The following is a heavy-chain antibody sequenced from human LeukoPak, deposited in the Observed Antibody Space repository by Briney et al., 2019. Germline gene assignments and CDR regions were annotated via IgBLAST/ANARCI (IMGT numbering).Heavy chain of an antibody. CDR1: GGSFGGYY. V-gene: IGHV4-34*01. D-gene: IGHD3-22*01. CDR2: INHSGST. J-gene: IGHJ4*02. Sequence: ASETLSLTCAVYGGSFGGYYWSWIRQPPGKGLEWIGEINHSGSTNYNPSLKSRVTISVDTSKNQFSLKLSSVTAADTAVYYCARTDSSGYYGLDYWGQGTLVTVSS. CDR3: ARTDSSGYYGLDY.